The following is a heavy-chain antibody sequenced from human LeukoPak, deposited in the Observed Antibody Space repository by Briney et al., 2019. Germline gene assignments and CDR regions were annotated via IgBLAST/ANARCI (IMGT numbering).Heavy chain of an antibody. CDR2: IRSKAYGGTT. Sequence: GRSLRLSCTASGFTFGDYAMSWVRQAPGRGREWVGFIRSKAYGGTTEYAASVKGRFTISRDDSKSIAYLQMNSLKTEDTAVYYCTRDTTLPHYYDSSGYFHWGQGTLVTVSS. CDR1: GFTFGDYA. CDR3: TRDTTLPHYYDSSGYFH. V-gene: IGHV3-49*04. D-gene: IGHD3-22*01. J-gene: IGHJ4*02.